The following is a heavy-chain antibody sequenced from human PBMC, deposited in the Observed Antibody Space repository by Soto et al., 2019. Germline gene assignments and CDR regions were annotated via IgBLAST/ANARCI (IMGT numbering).Heavy chain of an antibody. Sequence: QVQLVESGGGVVQPGRSLRLSCAASGFTFSSYGMHWVRQAPGKGLEWVVVISYDGSNKYYADSVKGRFTISRDNSKNTLYLQMNSLRAEDTAVYYCAKDGGSNPFYYYYGMDVWGQGTTVTVSS. CDR3: AKDGGSNPFYYYYGMDV. CDR2: ISYDGSNK. J-gene: IGHJ6*02. CDR1: GFTFSSYG. D-gene: IGHD4-4*01. V-gene: IGHV3-30*18.